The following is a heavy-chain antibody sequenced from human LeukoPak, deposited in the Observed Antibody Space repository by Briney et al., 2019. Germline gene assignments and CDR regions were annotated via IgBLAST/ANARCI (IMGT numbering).Heavy chain of an antibody. CDR2: IIPIFGTA. J-gene: IGHJ5*02. CDR3: ARSIYGDYGWFDP. D-gene: IGHD4-17*01. V-gene: IGHV1-69*06. Sequence: ASVKVSCKASGGTFSSYAISWVRQAPGQGLEWMGGIIPIFGTANYAQKFQGRVTTTADKSTSTAYMELSSLRSEDTAVYYCARSIYGDYGWFDPWGQGTLVTVSS. CDR1: GGTFSSYA.